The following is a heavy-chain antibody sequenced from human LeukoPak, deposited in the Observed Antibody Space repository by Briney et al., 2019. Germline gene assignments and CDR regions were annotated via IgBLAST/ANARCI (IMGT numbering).Heavy chain of an antibody. CDR3: ARADYCSGGSCYSGNFDY. Sequence: ASVKVSCKASGGTFSSYAISWVRQAPGQGLEWMGGIIPIFGTANYAQKLQGRVTMTTDTSTSTAYMELRSLRSDDTAVYYCARADYCSGGSCYSGNFDYWGQGTLVTVSS. J-gene: IGHJ4*02. CDR1: GGTFSSYA. V-gene: IGHV1-69*05. D-gene: IGHD2-15*01. CDR2: IIPIFGTA.